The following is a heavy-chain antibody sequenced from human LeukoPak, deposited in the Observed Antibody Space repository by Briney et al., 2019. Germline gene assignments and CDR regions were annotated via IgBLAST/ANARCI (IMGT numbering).Heavy chain of an antibody. CDR3: GRRRFGEVLYFDY. Sequence: GESLKISCKGSGYSFTSYWIGWVRQMPGKGLEWMGIIYPGDSDTRYSPSFQGQVTISADKSISTAYLQWSSLKASDTAMFFCGRRRFGEVLYFDYWGQGTLVTVSS. D-gene: IGHD3-10*01. J-gene: IGHJ4*02. V-gene: IGHV5-51*03. CDR1: GYSFTSYW. CDR2: IYPGDSDT.